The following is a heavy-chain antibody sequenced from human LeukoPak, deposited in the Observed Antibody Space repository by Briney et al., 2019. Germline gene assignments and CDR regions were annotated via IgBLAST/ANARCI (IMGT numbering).Heavy chain of an antibody. J-gene: IGHJ4*02. Sequence: SETLSLTCAVYGESFSGYYWSWIRQPPGKGLEWFGEINHSGSTNYNPSLKSRVTISVDTSKNQFSLKLSSVTAADTAVYYCARGGGVTYYDSTGYLWYFDYWGQGTLVTVSS. D-gene: IGHD3-22*01. CDR3: ARGGGVTYYDSTGYLWYFDY. V-gene: IGHV4-34*01. CDR2: INHSGST. CDR1: GESFSGYY.